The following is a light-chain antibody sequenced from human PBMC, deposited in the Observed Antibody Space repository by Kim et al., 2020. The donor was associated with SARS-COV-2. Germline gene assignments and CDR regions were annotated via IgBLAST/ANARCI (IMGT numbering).Light chain of an antibody. Sequence: AIQLTQSPSSLSASVGDRVTITCRASQGISSALAWYQQKPGKGPDLLIYDASRLESGVPSRFSGSRSGTEFTLTIASLQPEDFATYYCQQFSNYPLTFGGGTKVEIK. CDR3: QQFSNYPLT. J-gene: IGKJ4*01. CDR2: DAS. V-gene: IGKV1D-13*01. CDR1: QGISSA.